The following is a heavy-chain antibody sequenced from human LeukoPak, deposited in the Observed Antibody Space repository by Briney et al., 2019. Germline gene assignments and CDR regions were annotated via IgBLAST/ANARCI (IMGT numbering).Heavy chain of an antibody. D-gene: IGHD3-9*01. V-gene: IGHV4-4*07. CDR2: IYTSGST. CDR1: GGSISSYY. Sequence: SETLSLTCTVSGGSISSYYWSWIRQPAGKGLEWIGRIYTSGSTNYNPSLRSRVTISVDTSKNQSSLKLSSVTAADTAVYYGARDSHYDILSGPRHYYYYMDVWGKGTTVTVSS. CDR3: ARDSHYDILSGPRHYYYYMDV. J-gene: IGHJ6*03.